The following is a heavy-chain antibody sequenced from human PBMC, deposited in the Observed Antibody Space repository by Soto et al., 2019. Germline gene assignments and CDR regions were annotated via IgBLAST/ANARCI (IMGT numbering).Heavy chain of an antibody. Sequence: PSQTLSLTCAISGDSVSSNSAAWNWIRQSPSRGLEWLGRTYYRSKWYNDYAVSVKSRITINPDTSKNQFSLQLNSVTPEDTAVYYCARDRGSSAAGFNYYYYGMDVWGQGTTVTVSS. J-gene: IGHJ6*02. D-gene: IGHD6-13*01. V-gene: IGHV6-1*01. CDR2: TYYRSKWYN. CDR3: ARDRGSSAAGFNYYYYGMDV. CDR1: GDSVSSNSAA.